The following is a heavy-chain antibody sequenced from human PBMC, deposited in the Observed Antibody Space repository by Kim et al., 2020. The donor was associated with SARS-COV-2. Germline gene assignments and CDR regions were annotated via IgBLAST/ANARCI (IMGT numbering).Heavy chain of an antibody. J-gene: IGHJ4*02. D-gene: IGHD3-10*01. CDR2: GST. CDR3: ARRHGFGDY. V-gene: IGHV4-34*01. Sequence: GSTNYNPSLKSRVTISVDTSKNQFSLKLSSVTAADTAVYYCARRHGFGDYWGQGTLVTVSS.